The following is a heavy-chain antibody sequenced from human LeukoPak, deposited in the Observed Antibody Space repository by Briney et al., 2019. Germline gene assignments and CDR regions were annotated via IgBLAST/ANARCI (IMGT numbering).Heavy chain of an antibody. J-gene: IGHJ5*02. Sequence: SETLSLTCTVSCYSISNGYNWGWVRQPPGKGLEGIGSISHTGNTYYNPSLESRVTISLDTSNTQFSLEMSSVTAADTAVYYCARTYINFSNYFDPWGQGSLVTVSS. CDR3: ARTYINFSNYFDP. V-gene: IGHV4-38-2*02. CDR1: CYSISNGYN. CDR2: ISHTGNT. D-gene: IGHD4-11*01.